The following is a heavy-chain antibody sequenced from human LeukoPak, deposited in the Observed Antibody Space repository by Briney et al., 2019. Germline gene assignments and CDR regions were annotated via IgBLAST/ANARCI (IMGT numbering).Heavy chain of an antibody. J-gene: IGHJ4*02. CDR3: ARDLELTTSDY. Sequence: GASVKVSCKASGYTCTGYYMRWVRQAPGQGLEWMGWINPNSGGTNYAQKFQGRVTMTRDTSISTAYMELSRLRSDDTAVYYCARDLELTTSDYWGQGTLVTVSS. CDR2: INPNSGGT. V-gene: IGHV1-2*02. D-gene: IGHD4-11*01. CDR1: GYTCTGYY.